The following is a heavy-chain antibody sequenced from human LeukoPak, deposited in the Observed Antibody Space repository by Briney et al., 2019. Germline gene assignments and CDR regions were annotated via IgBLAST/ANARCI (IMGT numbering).Heavy chain of an antibody. J-gene: IGHJ3*02. CDR2: TRNEANIYTT. CDR3: ASPVGATTVRAFDI. D-gene: IGHD1-26*01. CDR1: GFTFSSYA. V-gene: IGHV3-72*01. Sequence: GGSLRLSCAASGFTFSSYAMNWVRQAPGKGLEWVGRTRNEANIYTTKYAAAVKGRFTISRDDSKNSLYLQMNSLKTEDTAVYYCASPVGATTVRAFDIWGQGTMVTVSS.